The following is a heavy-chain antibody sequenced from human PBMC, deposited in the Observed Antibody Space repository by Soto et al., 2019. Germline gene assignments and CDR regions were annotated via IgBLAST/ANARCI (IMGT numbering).Heavy chain of an antibody. V-gene: IGHV3-23*01. CDR3: AKDILTGYYIAFDY. J-gene: IGHJ4*02. CDR2: INGGGTST. Sequence: GGSLRLSCAASGFTLRSYAMTWVRQSPGKELEWVSTINGGGTSTHYAASVKGRFTISRDNSKNTLYLQMNSLRAEDTALYYCAKDILTGYYIAFDYWGLGTSVTVSS. D-gene: IGHD3-9*01. CDR1: GFTLRSYA.